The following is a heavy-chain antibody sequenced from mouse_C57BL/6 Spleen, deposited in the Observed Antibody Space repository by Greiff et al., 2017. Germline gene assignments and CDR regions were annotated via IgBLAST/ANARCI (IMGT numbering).Heavy chain of an antibody. Sequence: QVQLKQSGAELARPGASVKLSCKASGYTFTSYGISWVKQRTGQGLEWIGEIYPRSGNTYYNEKFKGKATLTADKSSSTAYMELRSLTSEDSAVYFCARDDGTHFDYWGQGTTLTVSS. CDR3: ARDDGTHFDY. CDR1: GYTFTSYG. D-gene: IGHD2-3*01. CDR2: IYPRSGNT. J-gene: IGHJ2*01. V-gene: IGHV1-81*01.